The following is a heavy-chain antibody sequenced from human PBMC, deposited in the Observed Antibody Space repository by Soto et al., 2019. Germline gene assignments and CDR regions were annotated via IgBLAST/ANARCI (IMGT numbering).Heavy chain of an antibody. CDR1: GGSISSYY. CDR2: IYYSGST. Sequence: QVQLQESGPGLVKPSETLSLTCTVSGGSISSYYWSWIRQPPGKGLEWIGYIYYSGSTNYNPSLKTRVTISVDTSKNQFSLKLSSVTAADTAVYYCARPYYGKFGLFDPWGQGTLVTVSS. D-gene: IGHD3-3*01. J-gene: IGHJ5*02. V-gene: IGHV4-59*08. CDR3: ARPYYGKFGLFDP.